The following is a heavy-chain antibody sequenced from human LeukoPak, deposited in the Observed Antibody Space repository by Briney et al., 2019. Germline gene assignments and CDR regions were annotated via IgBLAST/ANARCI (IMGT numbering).Heavy chain of an antibody. D-gene: IGHD3-16*01. J-gene: IGHJ6*02. Sequence: PRGSLRLSCAASGFTFSSYWMNWARQAPGKGRGWVASINHNGNVNYYVDSVKGRFTISRDNAKNSLYLQMSNLRAEDTAVYFCARGGGLDVWGQGATVTVSS. CDR1: GFTFSSYW. CDR3: ARGGGLDV. V-gene: IGHV3-7*03. CDR2: INHNGNVN.